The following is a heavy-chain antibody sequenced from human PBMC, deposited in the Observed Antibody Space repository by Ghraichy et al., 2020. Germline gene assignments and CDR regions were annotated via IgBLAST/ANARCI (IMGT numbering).Heavy chain of an antibody. J-gene: IGHJ6*02. Sequence: GGSLRLSCAASGFSIITYEMIWVRQAPGKGLEWVSYINPSGATTHYADSVKGRFTISRDDAKNSLYLQMTSLRAEDTAVYYCARAEARDVCQYGIDVWGQGPTVPVS. CDR1: GFSIITYE. D-gene: IGHD4-11*01. CDR2: INPSGATT. V-gene: IGHV3-48*03. CDR3: ARAEARDVCQYGIDV.